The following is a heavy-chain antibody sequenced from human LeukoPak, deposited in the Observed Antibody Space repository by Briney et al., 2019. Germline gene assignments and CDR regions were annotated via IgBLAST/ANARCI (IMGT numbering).Heavy chain of an antibody. CDR1: GGSISSSSYY. V-gene: IGHV4-39*01. CDR3: ARAGTKSWWFDP. D-gene: IGHD6-13*01. CDR2: IYYSGST. Sequence: SETLSLTCTVSGGSISSSSYYWGWIRQPPGKGLEWIGSIYYSGSTYYNPSLKSRVTISVDTSKNQFSLKLSSVTAADTAVYYCARAGTKSWWFDPWGQGTLVTVSS. J-gene: IGHJ5*02.